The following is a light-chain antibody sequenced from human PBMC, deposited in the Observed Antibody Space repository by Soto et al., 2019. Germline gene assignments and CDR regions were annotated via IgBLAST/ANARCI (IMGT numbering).Light chain of an antibody. CDR2: GTS. CDR1: QSVASN. J-gene: IGKJ5*01. Sequence: EIVLTQSPATLSLSPGERATLSCRASQSVASNLAWYQQKPGQAPRLLIYGTSTRATGVPDRFSGSGSGTDFTLTISSLQAADFAVYHCQHYNNWPITFGQGTRLEIK. V-gene: IGKV3-15*01. CDR3: QHYNNWPIT.